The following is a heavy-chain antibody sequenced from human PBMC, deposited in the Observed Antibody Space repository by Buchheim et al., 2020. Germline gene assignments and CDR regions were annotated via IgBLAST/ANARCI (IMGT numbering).Heavy chain of an antibody. D-gene: IGHD1-26*01. CDR3: AKDQYSGSYVGVSPFDY. V-gene: IGHV3-23*01. CDR1: GFTFSSYA. J-gene: IGHJ4*02. Sequence: EVQLLESGGGLVQPGGSLRLSCAASGFTFSSYAMSWVRQAPGKGLEWVSAISGSGGSTYYADSVKGRFTISRDNSKNTLYLQMNSLRAEETAVYYCAKDQYSGSYVGVSPFDYWGQGTL. CDR2: ISGSGGST.